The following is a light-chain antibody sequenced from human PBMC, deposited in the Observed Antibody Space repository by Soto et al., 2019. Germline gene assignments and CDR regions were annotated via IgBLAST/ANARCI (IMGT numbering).Light chain of an antibody. Sequence: DIVMTQSPLSLPVTPGEPASISCRCSQSLLHSNGYNCLDWYLQKPGQPPQLLIYLGSNRASGVPDRFSGSGSGTDFTLKISRVEAEDVGTYYCMQALQSPRTFGGGTKVEIK. V-gene: IGKV2-28*01. CDR1: QSLLHSNGYNC. CDR3: MQALQSPRT. CDR2: LGS. J-gene: IGKJ4*01.